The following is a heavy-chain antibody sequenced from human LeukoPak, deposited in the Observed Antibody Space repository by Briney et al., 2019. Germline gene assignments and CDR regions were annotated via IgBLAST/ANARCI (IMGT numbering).Heavy chain of an antibody. CDR3: ARRNYDILTGYYADY. Sequence: ASVKVSCKASGYTFTSYDINCVRQATGQGLEWMGWMNPNSGNTGYAQKFQGRVTMTRNTSISTAYMELSSLRSEDTAVYYCARRNYDILTGYYADYWGQATLVTVSS. CDR2: MNPNSGNT. D-gene: IGHD3-9*01. J-gene: IGHJ4*02. CDR1: GYTFTSYD. V-gene: IGHV1-8*01.